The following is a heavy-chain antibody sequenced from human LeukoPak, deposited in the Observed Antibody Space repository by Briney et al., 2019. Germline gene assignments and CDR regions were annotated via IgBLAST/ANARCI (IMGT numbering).Heavy chain of an antibody. CDR3: ARMSDILTGHYPQWFDP. D-gene: IGHD3-9*01. Sequence: GASVKVSCKASGYTFTGYYMHWVRQAPGQGLEWMGWINPNSDGTSYAQKFQGRVTMTRDTSVSTAYMELSRLRSDDTAVYYCARMSDILTGHYPQWFDPWGQGTLVTVSS. J-gene: IGHJ5*02. CDR2: INPNSDGT. V-gene: IGHV1-2*02. CDR1: GYTFTGYY.